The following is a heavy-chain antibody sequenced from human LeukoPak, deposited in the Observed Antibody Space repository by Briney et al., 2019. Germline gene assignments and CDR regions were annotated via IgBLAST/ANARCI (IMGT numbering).Heavy chain of an antibody. D-gene: IGHD6-13*01. CDR2: IYYSGTT. J-gene: IGHJ4*02. CDR1: GGSISSYY. V-gene: IGHV4-59*01. CDR3: ARGVYIAAAQYGY. Sequence: SETLSLTCTVSGGSISSYYWSWIRQPPGKGLEGIGYIYYSGTTDYNPSLKSRVTISVDTSKNQFSLKLSSVTAADTAVYYCARGVYIAAAQYGYWGQGTLVTVSS.